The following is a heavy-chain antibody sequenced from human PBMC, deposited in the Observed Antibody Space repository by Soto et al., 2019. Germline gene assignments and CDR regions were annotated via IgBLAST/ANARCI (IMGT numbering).Heavy chain of an antibody. CDR2: IIPFFGTT. V-gene: IGHV1-69*01. J-gene: IGHJ5*02. CDR3: ASPKSPPYSSNWYNYFDP. D-gene: IGHD6-13*01. Sequence: QVQLVQSGAEVKKPGSSVKVSCKASGGTFKSSAFNWVRQAPGLGLEWMGGIIPFFGTTNYAHKFRDRVTITADESSSTVYMELSSLTSDDTAIYCCASPKSPPYSSNWYNYFDPWGQGTLVTVSS. CDR1: GGTFKSSA.